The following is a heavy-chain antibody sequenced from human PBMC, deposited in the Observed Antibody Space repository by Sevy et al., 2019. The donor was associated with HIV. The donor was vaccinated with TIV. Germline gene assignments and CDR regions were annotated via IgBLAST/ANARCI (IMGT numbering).Heavy chain of an antibody. J-gene: IGHJ3*02. D-gene: IGHD2-21*01. CDR3: AGDGGDGYNPSGFDI. CDR2: IFYTGNT. V-gene: IGHV4-61*01. Sequence: SETLSLTCTVSGVSVSSDNYYWIWIRQSPGKGLEWIGYIFYTGNTNYNPSLKSRVTISVDTSKSQFSLKLNSMTAADTAVYYCAGDGGDGYNPSGFDIWGQGTMVTVSS. CDR1: GVSVSSDNYY.